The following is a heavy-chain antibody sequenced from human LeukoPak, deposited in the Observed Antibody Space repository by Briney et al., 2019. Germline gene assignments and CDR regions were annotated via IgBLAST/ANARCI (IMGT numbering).Heavy chain of an antibody. D-gene: IGHD5-24*01. J-gene: IGHJ4*02. Sequence: PGGSLRLSCAASGFTFSSYEMNWVRQAPGKGLEWVSYISSSGSTVYYADSVKGRFTISRDNSKNTLYLQVNSLRAADTAIYYCAKVQEMDTILPPFHYWGQGTLVTVSS. CDR2: ISSSGSTV. V-gene: IGHV3-48*03. CDR3: AKVQEMDTILPPFHY. CDR1: GFTFSSYE.